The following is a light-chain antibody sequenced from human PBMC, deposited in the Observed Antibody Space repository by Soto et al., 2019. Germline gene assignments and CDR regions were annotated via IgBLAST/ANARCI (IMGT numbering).Light chain of an antibody. CDR1: SSDVGGYDY. CDR3: SSYAGSNNFV. CDR2: EVT. V-gene: IGLV2-8*01. J-gene: IGLJ1*01. Sequence: QSALTQPPSASGSPGQSVTISCTGTSSDVGGYDYVSWYQQHPGKAPKLMIYEVTKRPSGVPDRFSGSKSGNTASLTVSGLQAEDEADYYCSSYAGSNNFVLGNGTKVTVL.